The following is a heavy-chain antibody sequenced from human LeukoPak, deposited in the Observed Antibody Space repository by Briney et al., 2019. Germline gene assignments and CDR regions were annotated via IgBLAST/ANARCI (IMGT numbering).Heavy chain of an antibody. D-gene: IGHD4-17*01. CDR1: GGSISSYY. J-gene: IGHJ5*02. V-gene: IGHV4-59*08. CDR2: IYYSGST. Sequence: PSETLSLTCTVSGGSISSYYWSWIRQPPGKGLEWIGYIYYSGSTNYNPSLKSRVTRSVDTSKNQFSLKLSSVTAADTAVYYCARHGDYARFDPWGQGTLVTVSS. CDR3: ARHGDYARFDP.